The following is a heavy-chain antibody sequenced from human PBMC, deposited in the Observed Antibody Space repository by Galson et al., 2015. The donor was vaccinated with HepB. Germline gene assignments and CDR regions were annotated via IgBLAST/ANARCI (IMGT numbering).Heavy chain of an antibody. V-gene: IGHV1-18*01. J-gene: IGHJ4*02. Sequence: SVKVSCKASGYTFTSYGISWVRQAPGQGLEWMGWISAYNGNTNYAQKLQGRVTMTTDTSTSTAYMELRSLRSDDTAVYYCARVIVVVPAATGYFDYWGQGTLVTVSS. CDR2: ISAYNGNT. CDR3: ARVIVVVPAATGYFDY. D-gene: IGHD2-2*01. CDR1: GYTFTSYG.